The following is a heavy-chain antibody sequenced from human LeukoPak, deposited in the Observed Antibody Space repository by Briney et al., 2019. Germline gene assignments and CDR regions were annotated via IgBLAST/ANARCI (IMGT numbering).Heavy chain of an antibody. V-gene: IGHV3-21*01. D-gene: IGHD3-10*01. CDR1: GFTFSTYS. CDR3: ANLIYYYGSGSYYPTDAFDI. CDR2: ISSSSSYI. Sequence: GGSLRLSCAASGFTFSTYSMNWVRQAPGKGLEWVSYISSSSSYIYYADSVKGRFTISRDNAKNSLYLQMNSLRAEDTAVYYCANLIYYYGSGSYYPTDAFDIWGQGTMVTVSS. J-gene: IGHJ3*02.